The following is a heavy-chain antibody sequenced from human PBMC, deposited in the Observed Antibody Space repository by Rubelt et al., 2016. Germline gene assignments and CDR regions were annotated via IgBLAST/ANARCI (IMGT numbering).Heavy chain of an antibody. D-gene: IGHD3-10*01. CDR2: ISPRGRT. CDR1: GGSLNGYY. Sequence: QVQLQQWGAGVLKPSETLSLTCAVYGGSLNGYYWSWFRQAPGKGLEWIGEISPRGRTNYKPSLTSRVIMSVDTSKNQVSLRLTSVTAADTAVDYCARLVNLRGVSNLYFDYWGQGTLVTVSS. CDR3: ARLVNLRGVSNLYFDY. V-gene: IGHV4-34*01. J-gene: IGHJ4*02.